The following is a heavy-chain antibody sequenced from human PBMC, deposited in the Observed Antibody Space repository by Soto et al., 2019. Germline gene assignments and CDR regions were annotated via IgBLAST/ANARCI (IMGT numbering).Heavy chain of an antibody. J-gene: IGHJ6*02. CDR2: INPSGGST. V-gene: IGHV1-46*03. Sequence: ASVKVSCKASGYTFTSYYMHWVRQAPGQGLEWMGIINPSGGSTSYAQKFQGRVTMTRDTSTSTVYMELSSLRSEDTAVYYCARGPLLVVVTYYYYGMDVWGQGTTVTVS. D-gene: IGHD2-15*01. CDR1: GYTFTSYY. CDR3: ARGPLLVVVTYYYYGMDV.